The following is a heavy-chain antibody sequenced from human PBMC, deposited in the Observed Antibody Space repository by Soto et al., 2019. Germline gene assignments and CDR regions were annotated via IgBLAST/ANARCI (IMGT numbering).Heavy chain of an antibody. CDR2: INHSEST. CDR1: GGSFSGYY. J-gene: IGHJ5*02. CDR3: ARPPIPTAGGWFDP. D-gene: IGHD2-15*01. Sequence: QVQLQQWGAGLLKPSETLSLTCAVYGGSFSGYYWTWIRQPPGKGLEWIGEINHSESTNYNPSLKSRVTISVDTSKNQFSLKLSSVTAADTAVYYCARPPIPTAGGWFDPWGQGTLVTVSS. V-gene: IGHV4-34*01.